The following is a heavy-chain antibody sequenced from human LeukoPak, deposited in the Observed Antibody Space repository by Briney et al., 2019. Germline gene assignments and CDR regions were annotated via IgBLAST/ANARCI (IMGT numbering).Heavy chain of an antibody. CDR1: GFTFSSYR. Sequence: KPGGSLRLSCAASGFTFSSYRMNWVRQAPGKGLEWVASISLSSDYIYYPDSVKGRFTISRDNAKNSLYLQMNSLRVEDTAVYYCARDPTLDYWGQGTLVTVSS. CDR3: ARDPTLDY. CDR2: ISLSSDYI. J-gene: IGHJ4*02. V-gene: IGHV3-21*01.